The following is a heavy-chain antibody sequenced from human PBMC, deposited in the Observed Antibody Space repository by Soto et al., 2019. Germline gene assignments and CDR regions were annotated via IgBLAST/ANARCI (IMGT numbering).Heavy chain of an antibody. Sequence: VQLVESGGGVVQPGRSLRLSCAASGFTFSSYAMHWVRQAPGKGLEWVAVISYDGSNKYYADSVKGRFTISRDNSKNTLYLQMNSLRAEDTAVYYCAREEYKYRKTSYYGMDVWGQGTTVTVSS. D-gene: IGHD2-2*01. CDR1: GFTFSSYA. CDR2: ISYDGSNK. J-gene: IGHJ6*02. CDR3: AREEYKYRKTSYYGMDV. V-gene: IGHV3-30-3*01.